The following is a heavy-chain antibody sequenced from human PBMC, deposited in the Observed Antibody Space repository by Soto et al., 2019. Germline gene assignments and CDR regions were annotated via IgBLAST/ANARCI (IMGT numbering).Heavy chain of an antibody. Sequence: QVHLVQSGTEVRTPGSSVTVSCKVSGGTFSTYTISWVLQAPGQGLQWMGGITPILRETTYAQNFQVRVLIIADISATTAYMQLSDLAPEATAMYYCGIVPRYSFTTSASLDQWGPGTRVTVSS. J-gene: IGHJ4*02. D-gene: IGHD5-18*01. V-gene: IGHV1-69*14. CDR2: ITPILRET. CDR1: GGTFSTYT. CDR3: GIVPRYSFTTSASLDQ.